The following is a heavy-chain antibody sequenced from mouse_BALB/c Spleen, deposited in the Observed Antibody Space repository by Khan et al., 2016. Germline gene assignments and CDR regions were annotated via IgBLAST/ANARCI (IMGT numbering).Heavy chain of an antibody. J-gene: IGHJ2*01. CDR3: ARGDY. CDR2: ISSGSSTI. CDR1: GFTFSRFG. V-gene: IGHV5-17*02. Sequence: EVELVESGGGLVQPGGSRKLSCAASGFTFSRFGMHWVRQTPEKGLEWVAYISSGSSTIYYVDTLKGRFTISRDNPKNALFLQMTSLRSEDTAMYYCARGDYWGPGTTLTVSS.